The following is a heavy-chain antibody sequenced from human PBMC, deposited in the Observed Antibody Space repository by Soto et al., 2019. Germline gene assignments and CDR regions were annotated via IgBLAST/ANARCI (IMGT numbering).Heavy chain of an antibody. Sequence: GGSLRLSCEASEFTFSNCWMSWVRQAPGEGLEWVAIMKEDGSETYYVDSVKGRFTISRDNAKNSLHLQMNSLGVEDTAVYYCARARPGAYFDYWGQGTLVTVSS. V-gene: IGHV3-7*01. J-gene: IGHJ4*02. CDR3: ARARPGAYFDY. CDR1: EFTFSNCW. CDR2: MKEDGSET.